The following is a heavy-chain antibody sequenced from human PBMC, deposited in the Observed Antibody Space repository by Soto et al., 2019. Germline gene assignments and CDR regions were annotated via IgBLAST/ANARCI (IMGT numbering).Heavy chain of an antibody. V-gene: IGHV3-11*06. Sequence: GGSLRLSCEASGFTFSDYYMSWVRQAPGKGLEYVSYIVSSSAYTNYADSVKGRFTISRDNAKNSLYLEVNSLRAEDTAVYYCARLRAAGWYMGGYLDYWGQGTPVTVSS. J-gene: IGHJ4*02. CDR3: ARLRAAGWYMGGYLDY. CDR1: GFTFSDYY. CDR2: IVSSSAYT. D-gene: IGHD6-19*01.